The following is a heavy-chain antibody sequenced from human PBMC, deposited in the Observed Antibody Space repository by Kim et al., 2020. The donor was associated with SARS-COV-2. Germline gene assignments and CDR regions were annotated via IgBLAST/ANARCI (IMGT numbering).Heavy chain of an antibody. J-gene: IGHJ4*02. Sequence: SETLSLTCAVSGGSISSGGYSWSWIRQPPGKGLEWIGYIYHSGSTYYNPSLKSRVTISVDRSKNQFSLKLSSVTAADTAVYYCARSNGVGETSFDYWGQGTLVTVSS. CDR1: GGSISSGGYS. CDR3: ARSNGVGETSFDY. V-gene: IGHV4-30-2*01. CDR2: IYHSGST. D-gene: IGHD4-17*01.